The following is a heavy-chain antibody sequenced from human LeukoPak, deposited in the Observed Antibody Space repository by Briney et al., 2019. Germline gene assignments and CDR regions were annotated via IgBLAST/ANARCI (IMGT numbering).Heavy chain of an antibody. V-gene: IGHV4-4*07. CDR1: GGSISSYF. Sequence: PSETLSLTCTVSGGSISSYFWSWIRQPAGKGLEWIGRVYTGDSSNYNPSLQSRVTMSVDLSKKQFSLTLRSVTAADAAVYYCAASTTGWIFFGSWGLGTLVTVSS. CDR2: VYTGDSS. CDR3: AASTTGWIFFGS. D-gene: IGHD3-3*01. J-gene: IGHJ4*02.